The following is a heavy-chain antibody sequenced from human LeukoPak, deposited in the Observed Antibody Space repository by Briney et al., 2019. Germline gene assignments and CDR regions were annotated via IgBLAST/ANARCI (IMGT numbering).Heavy chain of an antibody. D-gene: IGHD3-10*01. J-gene: IGHJ6*03. V-gene: IGHV4-61*01. Sequence: SETLSLTCTVSGYSISSGYYWGWIRQPPGKGLEWIGYIYYSGSTNYNPSLKSRVTISVDRSKNQFSLQLSSVTAADTAVYYCARAYYLASYYYMDVWGKGTTVTISS. CDR3: ARAYYLASYYYMDV. CDR2: IYYSGST. CDR1: GYSISSGYY.